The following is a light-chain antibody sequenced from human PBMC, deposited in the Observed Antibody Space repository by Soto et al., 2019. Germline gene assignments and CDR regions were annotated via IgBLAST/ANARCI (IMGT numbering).Light chain of an antibody. CDR2: AAS. CDR3: QQYNNWPGT. J-gene: IGKJ1*01. CDR1: QTISSW. Sequence: DIQMTQSPSTLSGSVGDRVTITCRASQTISSWLAWYQQKPGKAPKLLNYAASSLQSGVPSRFSGSGSGTEFTLTISSLQSEDFAVYYCQQYNNWPGTFGQGTKVDIK. V-gene: IGKV1-5*01.